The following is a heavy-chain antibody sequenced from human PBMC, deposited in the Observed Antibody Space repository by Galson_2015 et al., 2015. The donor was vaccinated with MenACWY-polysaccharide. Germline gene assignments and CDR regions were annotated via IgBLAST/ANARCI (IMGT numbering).Heavy chain of an antibody. CDR1: GYTFTSYV. Sequence: SVKVSCKASGYTFTSYVINWVRQATGQGPEWMGWMNPNSGNTGYAQKFQGRVTVTRNTSISTAYMELSGLRSEDTAVYYCARGIRRTVYWFDTWGQGTLVTVSS. V-gene: IGHV1-8*01. J-gene: IGHJ5*02. CDR2: MNPNSGNT. D-gene: IGHD4-11*01. CDR3: ARGIRRTVYWFDT.